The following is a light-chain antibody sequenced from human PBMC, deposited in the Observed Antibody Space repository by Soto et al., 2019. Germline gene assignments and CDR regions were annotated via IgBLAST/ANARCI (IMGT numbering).Light chain of an antibody. Sequence: DIVMTQSPDSLAVSLGERATINCKSSQRVLYNSDNKNYLAWYQQKPGQPPKLLIYWASTRDSGVPDRFSGSGSGADFTLTISSLQAEDVAVYYCQQYYTTLTFGGGTKVEIK. J-gene: IGKJ4*01. CDR1: QRVLYNSDNKNY. CDR2: WAS. V-gene: IGKV4-1*01. CDR3: QQYYTTLT.